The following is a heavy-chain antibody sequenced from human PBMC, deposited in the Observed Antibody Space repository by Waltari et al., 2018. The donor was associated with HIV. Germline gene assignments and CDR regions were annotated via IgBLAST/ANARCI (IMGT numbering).Heavy chain of an antibody. D-gene: IGHD3-16*01. CDR3: AREGFGFDC. CDR1: GHTFSDYY. CDR2: IDPNSGGT. J-gene: IGHJ4*02. V-gene: IGHV1-2*02. Sequence: QVQLVQSGAEVKKPGASVKVSCKASGHTFSDYYTHWVRQAPGQGCEWMGWIDPNSGGTNYAQKFQGRVSMTRDTSTSTAYMELSRLRPDDTAVYYCAREGFGFDCWGQGTLVTVSS.